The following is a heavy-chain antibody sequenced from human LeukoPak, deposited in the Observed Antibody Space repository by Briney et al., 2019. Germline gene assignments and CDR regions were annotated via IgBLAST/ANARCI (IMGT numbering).Heavy chain of an antibody. CDR1: GFTFSMYA. V-gene: IGHV3-23*01. Sequence: GGSLRLSCAASGFTFSMYAMSWVRQAPGKGLEWVSVLSGSGTSTYYADSVKGRFTISRVNSKNTLYLQMNSLRADDTAVYYCAKRRHDYGDYYYMDVWGKGTTVTVSS. D-gene: IGHD4-17*01. CDR2: LSGSGTST. J-gene: IGHJ6*03. CDR3: AKRRHDYGDYYYMDV.